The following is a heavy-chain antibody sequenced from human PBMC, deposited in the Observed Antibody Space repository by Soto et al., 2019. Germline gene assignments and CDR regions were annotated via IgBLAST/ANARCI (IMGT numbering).Heavy chain of an antibody. CDR2: ISYDGSNK. V-gene: IGHV3-30*18. J-gene: IGHJ6*02. CDR1: GFTFSSYG. Sequence: QVQLVESGGGVVQPGRSLRLSCAASGFTFSSYGMHWVRQAPGKGLEWVAVISYDGSNKYYADSVKGRFTISRDNSKNTLYLQMNSLRAEDTAVYYCSKDRRQSYYYGMDVWGQGTTVTVSS. D-gene: IGHD6-25*01. CDR3: SKDRRQSYYYGMDV.